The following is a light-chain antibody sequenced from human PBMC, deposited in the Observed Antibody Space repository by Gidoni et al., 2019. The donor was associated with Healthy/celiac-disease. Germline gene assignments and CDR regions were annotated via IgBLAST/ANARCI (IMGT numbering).Light chain of an antibody. V-gene: IGKV3-15*01. CDR2: GAS. CDR1: QSVSSN. J-gene: IGKJ4*01. CDR3: QQYNNWLT. Sequence: EIVMTQSPATLSVSPGERVTLSCRASQSVSSNLAWYQQKPGQAPRLLIYGASTRATGIPARFSGSGSGTEFTLTISSLQSEDFAVYYCQQYNNWLTFXGXTKVEIK.